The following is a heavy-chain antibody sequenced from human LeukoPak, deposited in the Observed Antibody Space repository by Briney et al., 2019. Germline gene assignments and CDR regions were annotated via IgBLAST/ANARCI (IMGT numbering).Heavy chain of an antibody. CDR2: ISAYNGNT. Sequence: ASVKVFCKASGYTFTSYGISWVRQASGQGLEWMGWISAYNGNTNYAQKLQGRVTMTTDTSTSTAYMELRSLRSDDTAVYYCARDHKVYYDYVWGSYRLDYWGQGTLVTVSS. D-gene: IGHD3-16*02. CDR3: ARDHKVYYDYVWGSYRLDY. V-gene: IGHV1-18*04. CDR1: GYTFTSYG. J-gene: IGHJ4*02.